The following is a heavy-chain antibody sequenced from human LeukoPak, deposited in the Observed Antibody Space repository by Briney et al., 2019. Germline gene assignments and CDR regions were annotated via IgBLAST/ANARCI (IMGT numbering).Heavy chain of an antibody. Sequence: GESLKISCKGSGYSFTSYWIGWVRQMPGKGLEWMGIIYPGDSDTRYSPSFQGQVTISADKSISTAYLQWSSLKASDTAMYYCARTSGSSGWAHDAFCNWGQGTMVTVSS. V-gene: IGHV5-51*01. CDR3: ARTSGSSGWAHDAFCN. D-gene: IGHD6-19*01. CDR2: IYPGDSDT. J-gene: IGHJ3*02. CDR1: GYSFTSYW.